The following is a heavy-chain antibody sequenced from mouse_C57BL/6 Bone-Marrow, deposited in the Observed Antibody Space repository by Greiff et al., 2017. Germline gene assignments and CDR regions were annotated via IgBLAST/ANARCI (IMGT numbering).Heavy chain of an antibody. D-gene: IGHD2-5*01. CDR2: ISGGGGNT. CDR3: ARPYYSNYGFAY. CDR1: GFTFSSYT. Sequence: DVQLVESGGGLVKPGGSLKLSCAASGFTFSSYTMSWVRQTPEKRLEWVATISGGGGNTYYPNSVKGRFTISRDNAKNTLYLQMSSLRSEDTALYYCARPYYSNYGFAYWGQGTLVTVSA. J-gene: IGHJ3*01. V-gene: IGHV5-9*01.